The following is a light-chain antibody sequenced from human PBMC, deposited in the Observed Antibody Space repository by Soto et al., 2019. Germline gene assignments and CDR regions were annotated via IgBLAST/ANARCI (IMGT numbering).Light chain of an antibody. V-gene: IGKV1-8*01. J-gene: IGKJ4*01. CDR2: ATS. CDR3: QQDYSYPPT. Sequence: IKMNQSPPSLSASTGDRVTITCRASQSISSYLAWYQQKPGKAPKLLIYATSTLQSGVPSRFSGSGSGTDFTLTISCLQSEDFATYYCQQDYSYPPTFGEGTKVDIK. CDR1: QSISSY.